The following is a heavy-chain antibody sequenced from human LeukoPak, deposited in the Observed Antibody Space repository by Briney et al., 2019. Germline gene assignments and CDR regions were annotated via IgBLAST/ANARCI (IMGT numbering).Heavy chain of an antibody. CDR3: AKDRPEDYDFWSGYPVSY. J-gene: IGHJ4*02. V-gene: IGHV3-30-3*01. Sequence: GGSLRLSCAASGFTFSSYAMHWVRQAPGKGLEWVAVISYDGSNKYYADSVKGRFTISRDNSKNTLYLQMNSLRAEDTAVYYCAKDRPEDYDFWSGYPVSYWGQGTLVTVSS. CDR1: GFTFSSYA. CDR2: ISYDGSNK. D-gene: IGHD3-3*01.